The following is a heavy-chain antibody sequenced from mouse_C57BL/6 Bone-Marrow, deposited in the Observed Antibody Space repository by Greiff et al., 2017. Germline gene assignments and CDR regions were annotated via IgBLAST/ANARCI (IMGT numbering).Heavy chain of an antibody. Sequence: QVQLQQPGAELVKPGASVKLSCKASGYTFTSYWMQWVKQRPGQGLEWIGEIDPSDSYTNYNQKFKGKATLTVDTSSSTAYMQLSSLTSEDSAVYYCARWVTGTGHWYFDVWGTGTTVTVSS. CDR3: ARWVTGTGHWYFDV. J-gene: IGHJ1*03. D-gene: IGHD4-1*01. CDR1: GYTFTSYW. V-gene: IGHV1-50*01. CDR2: IDPSDSYT.